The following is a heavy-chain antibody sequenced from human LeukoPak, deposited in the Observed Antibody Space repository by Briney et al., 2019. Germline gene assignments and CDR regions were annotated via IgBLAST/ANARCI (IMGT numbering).Heavy chain of an antibody. V-gene: IGHV1-69*04. J-gene: IGHJ6*02. D-gene: IGHD2-2*01. Sequence: SVKVSCKASGGTFSSYAISWVRQAPGQGLEWMGRIIPIFGIANYAQKFQGRVTITADKSTSTAYIELSSLRSEDTAVYYCARDLDYLGSSSSTSSYGMDVWGQGTTVTVPS. CDR1: GGTFSSYA. CDR3: ARDLDYLGSSSSTSSYGMDV. CDR2: IIPIFGIA.